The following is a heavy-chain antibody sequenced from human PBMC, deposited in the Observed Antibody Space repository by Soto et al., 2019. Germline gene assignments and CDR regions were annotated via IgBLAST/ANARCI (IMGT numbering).Heavy chain of an antibody. CDR2: IYWDDDK. V-gene: IGHV2-5*02. Sequence: QITLKESGPTLVKPTQTLTLTCTFSGFSLSTSGVAVGWIRQPPGKAPEWLALIYWDDDKRYSPSLKCRVTITQDTSRNQVVLTITNMEPVDTAIYYCVHSEIEAAGPFDYWGQGTLVTVSS. CDR3: VHSEIEAAGPFDY. J-gene: IGHJ4*01. CDR1: GFSLSTSGVA. D-gene: IGHD6-13*01.